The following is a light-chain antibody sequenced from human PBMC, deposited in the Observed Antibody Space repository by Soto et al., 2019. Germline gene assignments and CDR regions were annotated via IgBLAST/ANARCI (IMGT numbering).Light chain of an antibody. Sequence: DVVMTQSPETLAVSLGERAAINCKSSQNLLFSSNNKNSLAWYQQRPGQPPKLLIYWASTRESGATDRFSGSGSGKDFTLTISSLQAEDVAVYYCQQYHTTPNTFGQGTKLEIK. CDR2: WAS. CDR3: QQYHTTPNT. CDR1: QNLLFSSNNKNS. V-gene: IGKV4-1*01. J-gene: IGKJ2*01.